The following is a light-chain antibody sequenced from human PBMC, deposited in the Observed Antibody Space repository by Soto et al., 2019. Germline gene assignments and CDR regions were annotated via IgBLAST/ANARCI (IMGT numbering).Light chain of an antibody. CDR2: EDN. J-gene: IGLJ2*01. CDR1: SSNIGSDF. Sequence: QSLLTQPPSVSAAPGQKVTISCSGSSSNIGSDFVSWYQQLPGTAPKLLIYEDNKRPSGIPDRFSGSKSGTSATLGITGLQTGDEADYYCGAWDTSLSGGVFGGGTKVTVL. V-gene: IGLV1-51*02. CDR3: GAWDTSLSGGV.